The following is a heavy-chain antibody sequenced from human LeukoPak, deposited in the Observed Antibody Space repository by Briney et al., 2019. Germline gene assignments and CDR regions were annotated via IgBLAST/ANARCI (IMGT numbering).Heavy chain of an antibody. Sequence: EASVKVSCKASGGTFSSYAISWVRQASGQGLEWMGGIIPIFGTANYAQKFQGRVTITADESTSTAYMELSSLRSEDTAVYYCARAYCGGDCYSPYYYGMDVWGKGTTVTVSS. CDR1: GGTFSSYA. J-gene: IGHJ6*04. CDR2: IIPIFGTA. V-gene: IGHV1-69*13. CDR3: ARAYCGGDCYSPYYYGMDV. D-gene: IGHD2-21*02.